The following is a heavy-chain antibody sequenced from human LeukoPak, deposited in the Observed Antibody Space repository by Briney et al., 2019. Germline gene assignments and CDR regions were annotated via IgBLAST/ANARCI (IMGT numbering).Heavy chain of an antibody. Sequence: PGGSLRLSCAASGFTFSSYSMNWVRQAPGKGLECVSSISSSSSYIYYADSVKGRFTISRDNAKNSLYLQMNSLRAEDTAVYYCATKGPDRGFDPWGQGTLVTVSS. CDR2: ISSSSSYI. CDR1: GFTFSSYS. D-gene: IGHD3-10*01. CDR3: ATKGPDRGFDP. V-gene: IGHV3-21*01. J-gene: IGHJ5*02.